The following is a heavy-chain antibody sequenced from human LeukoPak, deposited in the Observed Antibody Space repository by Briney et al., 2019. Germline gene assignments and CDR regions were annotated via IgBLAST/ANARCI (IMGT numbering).Heavy chain of an antibody. CDR3: ARDNFMPQQLGSQIYYYYYMDV. Sequence: ASVKVSCKASGYTFTGYYMHWVRQAPGQGLEWMGWINPNSGGTNYAQKFQGRVTMTRDTSIRTAYMELSGLRPDDTAMYYCARDNFMPQQLGSQIYYYYYMDVWGKGTTVTVSS. J-gene: IGHJ6*03. CDR2: INPNSGGT. CDR1: GYTFTGYY. V-gene: IGHV1-2*02. D-gene: IGHD6-13*01.